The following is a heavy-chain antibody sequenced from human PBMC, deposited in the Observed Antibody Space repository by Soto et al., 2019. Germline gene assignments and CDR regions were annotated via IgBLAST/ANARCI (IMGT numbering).Heavy chain of an antibody. J-gene: IGHJ6*03. Sequence: QVQLVESGGGVVRPGRSLRLSCVASEFSFSAYGMHWVRLAPGKGLQWVAVISYDGNDKYYADSVKGRFTISRDDSKNTLYLQMNSLRREDTAIYYCARRKTVTTGHYYYYIDVWGTGTTVTVSS. D-gene: IGHD4-17*01. V-gene: IGHV3-30*03. CDR1: EFSFSAYG. CDR2: ISYDGNDK. CDR3: ARRKTVTTGHYYYYIDV.